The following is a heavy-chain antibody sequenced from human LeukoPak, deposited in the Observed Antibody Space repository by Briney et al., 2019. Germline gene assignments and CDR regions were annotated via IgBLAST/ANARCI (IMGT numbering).Heavy chain of an antibody. D-gene: IGHD5-12*01. CDR1: GFTFSSYG. Sequence: PGGSLRLSCAASGFTFSSYGMSWVRQAPGKGLEWVAIIKQDGGEKYYVDSVKGRFIISRDNAKNSLYLQMNSLRAEDTAVYYCARGLGYIVATIMYYYYMDVWGKGTTVTVSS. CDR3: ARGLGYIVATIMYYYYMDV. V-gene: IGHV3-7*01. J-gene: IGHJ6*03. CDR2: IKQDGGEK.